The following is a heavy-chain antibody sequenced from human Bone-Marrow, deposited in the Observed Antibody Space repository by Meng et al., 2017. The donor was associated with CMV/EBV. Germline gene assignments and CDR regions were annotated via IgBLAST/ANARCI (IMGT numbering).Heavy chain of an antibody. CDR3: ARRPRTGGPFGY. D-gene: IGHD1-1*01. CDR1: GGSFSGYY. J-gene: IGHJ4*02. Sequence: SETLSLTCAVYGGSFSGYYWSWIRQPPGKGLEWIGEINHSGSTNYNPSLKSRVTISVDTSKNQFSLKLSSVTAADTAVYYCARRPRTGGPFGYWGQGNLVTVSS. CDR2: INHSGST. V-gene: IGHV4-34*01.